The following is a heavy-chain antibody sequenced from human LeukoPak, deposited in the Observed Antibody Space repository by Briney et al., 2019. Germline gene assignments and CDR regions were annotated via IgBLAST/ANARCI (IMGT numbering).Heavy chain of an antibody. J-gene: IGHJ4*02. CDR1: GGSISIYY. CDR2: INHSGST. D-gene: IGHD2-21*02. CDR3: ARGVVATIRWCGGDCSRYYFDY. V-gene: IGHV4-34*01. Sequence: SETLSLTCTVSGGSISIYYWSWIRQPPGKGLEWIGEINHSGSTNYNPSLKSRVTISVDTSKNQFSLKLSSVTAADTAVYYCARGVVATIRWCGGDCSRYYFDYWGQGTLVTVSS.